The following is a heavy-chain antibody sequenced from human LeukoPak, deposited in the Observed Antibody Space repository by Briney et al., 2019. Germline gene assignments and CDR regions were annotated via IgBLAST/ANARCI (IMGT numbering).Heavy chain of an antibody. D-gene: IGHD2-15*01. Sequence: GGSLRLSYAASGFTFSSYAMHWVRQAPGKGLEWVAVISYDGSNKYYADSVKGRFTISRDNSKNTLYLQMNSLRAEDTAVYYCARPYCSGDSCYSSLRNYFDYWGQGTLVTVSS. J-gene: IGHJ4*02. V-gene: IGHV3-30*04. CDR2: ISYDGSNK. CDR3: ARPYCSGDSCYSSLRNYFDY. CDR1: GFTFSSYA.